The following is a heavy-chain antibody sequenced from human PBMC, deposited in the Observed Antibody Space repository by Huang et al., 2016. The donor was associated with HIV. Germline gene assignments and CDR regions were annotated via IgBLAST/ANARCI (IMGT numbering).Heavy chain of an antibody. Sequence: QVHLVESGGGVVQPGRSLRLSCAASGFRFKRYNRHGVRQAPGEGLEWVACVSYDENNKCYPDSLRGRFAISSENSKTALYLEMNSLRADDTAVYFCAKDRSGGSYYFDSWGRGTLVTVSS. V-gene: IGHV3-30*09. D-gene: IGHD1-26*01. J-gene: IGHJ4*02. CDR1: GFRFKRYN. CDR3: AKDRSGGSYYFDS. CDR2: VSYDENNK.